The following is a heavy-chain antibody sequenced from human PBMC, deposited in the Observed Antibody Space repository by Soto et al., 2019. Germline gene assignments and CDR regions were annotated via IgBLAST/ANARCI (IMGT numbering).Heavy chain of an antibody. CDR3: ARVPNWNPTGYYFDY. CDR1: GFTFISYA. D-gene: IGHD1-1*01. CDR2: ISYDGSNK. J-gene: IGHJ4*02. Sequence: GGSLRLSCAASGFTFISYAMHWVRQAPGKGLEWVAVISYDGSNKYYADSVKGRFTISRDNSKNTLYLQMNSLRAEDTAVYYCARVPNWNPTGYYFDYWGQGTLVTVSS. V-gene: IGHV3-30-3*01.